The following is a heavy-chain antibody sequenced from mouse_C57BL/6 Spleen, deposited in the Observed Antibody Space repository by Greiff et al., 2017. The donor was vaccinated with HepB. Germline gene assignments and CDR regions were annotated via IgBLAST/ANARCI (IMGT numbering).Heavy chain of an antibody. V-gene: IGHV1-50*01. D-gene: IGHD3-3*01. Sequence: VQLKQPGAELVKPGASVKLSCKASGYTFTSYWMQWVKQRPGQGLEWIGEIDPSDSYTNYNQKFKGKATLTVDTSSSTAYMQLSSLTSEDSAVYYCARWEGRDYWGQGTTLTVSS. CDR3: ARWEGRDY. CDR1: GYTFTSYW. J-gene: IGHJ2*01. CDR2: IDPSDSYT.